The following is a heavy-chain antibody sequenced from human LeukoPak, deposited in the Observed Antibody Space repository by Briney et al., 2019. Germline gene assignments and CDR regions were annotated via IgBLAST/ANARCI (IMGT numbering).Heavy chain of an antibody. D-gene: IGHD3-16*01. J-gene: IGHJ4*02. CDR1: GFTFSNYW. Sequence: GGSLRLSCAASGFTFSNYWIHWVRQAPGKGPVWVSHISTDGSDATYADSVKGRFTISRDNAKNTLYLQMISLRVEDTAVYYCAREGFAGANGYWGQGTLVTVSS. V-gene: IGHV3-74*03. CDR2: ISTDGSDA. CDR3: AREGFAGANGY.